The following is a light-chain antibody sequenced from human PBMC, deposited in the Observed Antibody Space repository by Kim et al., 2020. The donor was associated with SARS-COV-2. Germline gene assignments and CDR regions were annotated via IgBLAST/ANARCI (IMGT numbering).Light chain of an antibody. J-gene: IGKJ1*01. CDR2: AAS. CDR3: QQSYSTPRT. V-gene: IGKV1-39*01. CDR1: QSISSY. Sequence: DIPMPQSPSSLSASVGDRVTITCRASQSISSYLNWYQQKPGKAPKLLIYAASSLQSGVPSRFSGSGSGTDFTLTISSLQPEDFATYYCQQSYSTPRTFGQGTKVDIK.